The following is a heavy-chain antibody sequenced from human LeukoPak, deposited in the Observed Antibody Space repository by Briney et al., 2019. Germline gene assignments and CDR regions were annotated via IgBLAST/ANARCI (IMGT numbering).Heavy chain of an antibody. D-gene: IGHD6-19*01. V-gene: IGHV3-66*01. CDR1: GFIVSSNY. J-gene: IGHJ4*02. CDR2: IYSGGNT. CDR3: TRVGIEVVGWVPFDY. Sequence: PGGSLRLSCAASGFIVSSNYMSWVRQAPGKVLEWVSIIYSGGNTSYEESSKGRFPISRDISTNTVSLQKNSLRAEDTAVYYCTRVGIEVVGWVPFDYWGEGTLVSVSS.